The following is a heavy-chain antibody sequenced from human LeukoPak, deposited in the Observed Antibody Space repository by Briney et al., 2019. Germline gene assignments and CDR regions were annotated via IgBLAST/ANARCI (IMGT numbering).Heavy chain of an antibody. CDR1: GGSISSGDYY. J-gene: IGHJ6*02. Sequence: SQTLSLTCTVSGGSISSGDYYWSWIRQPPGKGLEWIGYIYYSGSTNYNPSLKSRVTISVDTSKNQFSLKLSSVTAADTAVYYCARRSTMAHGPAVMDVWGQGTTVTVSS. D-gene: IGHD3-3*01. CDR3: ARRSTMAHGPAVMDV. V-gene: IGHV4-30-4*01. CDR2: IYYSGST.